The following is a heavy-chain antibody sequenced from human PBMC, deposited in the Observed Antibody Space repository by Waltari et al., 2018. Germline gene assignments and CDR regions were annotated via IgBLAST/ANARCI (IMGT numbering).Heavy chain of an antibody. CDR3: ARGGPGQRSAFDI. V-gene: IGHV4-30-4*08. Sequence: QVQLQESGPGLVKPSQTLSLTCTVSGGSIRRGDYYWSWIRQPPGKGLEWIGYIYYSGSTYYNPSLKSRVTISVDTSKNQFALKLSSVTAADTAVYYCARGGPGQRSAFDIWGQGTMVTVSS. CDR1: GGSIRRGDYY. J-gene: IGHJ3*02. CDR2: IYYSGST. D-gene: IGHD3-10*01.